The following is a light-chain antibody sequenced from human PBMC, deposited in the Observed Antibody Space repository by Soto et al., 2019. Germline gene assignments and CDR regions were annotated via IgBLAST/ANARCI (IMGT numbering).Light chain of an antibody. CDR2: TAS. CDR1: QSVSAW. CDR3: QQYSAYWT. V-gene: IGKV1-5*03. J-gene: IGKJ1*01. Sequence: DIQLAQSPSTLAASVGDRVTITCRASQSVSAWLAWYQQKPGKAPKLLIHTASTLEDGVPSRFSGSGSGTEFTLTISSPQPEDFATYDCQQYSAYWTFGQGTKVDI.